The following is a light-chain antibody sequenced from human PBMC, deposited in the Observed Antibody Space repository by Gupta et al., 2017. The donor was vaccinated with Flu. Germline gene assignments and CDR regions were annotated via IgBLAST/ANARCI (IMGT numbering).Light chain of an antibody. CDR1: SSDIGAYNY. J-gene: IGLJ2*01. V-gene: IGLV2-14*01. CDR3: GSYGAVGV. CDR2: EVS. Sequence: QSALTQPASVSGSPGQSIAISCTGTSSDIGAYNYVSWYQQHPGKAPKLMIYEVSNRPSGVSSRFSGSKSGNTASLTISGLQAEDEADYYCGSYGAVGVVGGGTKVTVL.